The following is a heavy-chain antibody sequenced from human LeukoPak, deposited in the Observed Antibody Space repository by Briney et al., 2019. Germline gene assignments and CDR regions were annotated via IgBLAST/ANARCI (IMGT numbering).Heavy chain of an antibody. CDR3: AKDPAFFYGSSGYYVY. Sequence: GASLRLSCAASGFTFGSYAMSWVRQAPGKGLEWVSATSGSGGRTYYADSVKGRFTTSRDNSKNTLFLQMNSLRAEDTAVYYCAKDPAFFYGSSGYYVYLGQGTLVTVSS. CDR1: GFTFGSYA. CDR2: TSGSGGRT. J-gene: IGHJ4*02. V-gene: IGHV3-23*01. D-gene: IGHD3-22*01.